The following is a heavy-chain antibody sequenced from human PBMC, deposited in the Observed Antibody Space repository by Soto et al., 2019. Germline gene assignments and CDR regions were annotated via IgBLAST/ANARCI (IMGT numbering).Heavy chain of an antibody. CDR1: GFTFSSYG. J-gene: IGHJ3*02. CDR3: AKDIRDGYSHDAFDI. CDR2: ISYDGSNK. D-gene: IGHD4-4*01. V-gene: IGHV3-30*18. Sequence: GGSLRLSCAASGFTFSSYGMHWVRQAPGKGLEWVAVISYDGSNKYYADSVKGRFTISRDNSKNTLYLQMNSLRAEDTAVYYGAKDIRDGYSHDAFDIWGQGTMVTASS.